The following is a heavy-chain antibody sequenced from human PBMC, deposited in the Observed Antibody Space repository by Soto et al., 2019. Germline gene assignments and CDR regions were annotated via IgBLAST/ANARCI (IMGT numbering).Heavy chain of an antibody. CDR1: GGSISSGSYY. J-gene: IGHJ4*02. CDR2: IYSTEST. Sequence: SETLSLTCTVSGGSISSGSYYWTCIRQHPGKGLEWIGHIYSTESTNYNPSLKSRLTISVDMSASQFSLKLSSVTVADTAVYYCAISDSSTKTRYYIDRWGQGTLVTVSS. V-gene: IGHV4-31*03. D-gene: IGHD3-22*01. CDR3: AISDSSTKTRYYIDR.